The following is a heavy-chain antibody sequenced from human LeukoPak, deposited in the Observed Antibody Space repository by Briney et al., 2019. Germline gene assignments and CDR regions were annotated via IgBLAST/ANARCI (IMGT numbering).Heavy chain of an antibody. Sequence: GGSLRLSCAASGFPFRNYWMSWVRQAPGKGLEWVANTNQDGSEKYYVDSVKGRFTISRDNSKNSLYLQMNSLRADDTAVYYCARELVVGPAEYFQDWGQGTLVSVSS. CDR3: ARELVVGPAEYFQD. J-gene: IGHJ1*01. V-gene: IGHV3-7*01. CDR1: GFPFRNYW. CDR2: TNQDGSEK. D-gene: IGHD2-8*02.